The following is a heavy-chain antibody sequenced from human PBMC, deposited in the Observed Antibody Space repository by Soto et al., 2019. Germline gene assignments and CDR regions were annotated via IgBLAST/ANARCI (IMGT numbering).Heavy chain of an antibody. Sequence: EVQLVESGGGLVQPGGSLRLSCATSGFTFSSFGMNWVRQAPGKGLEGVSYISSSGSATYYADSVKGRFTISRDNAENSLFLQMSSLSVDDTAVYYCAKEEGSSSYFDYWGQGTLVTVSS. V-gene: IGHV3-48*03. CDR3: AKEEGSSSYFDY. J-gene: IGHJ4*02. D-gene: IGHD6-6*01. CDR2: ISSSGSAT. CDR1: GFTFSSFG.